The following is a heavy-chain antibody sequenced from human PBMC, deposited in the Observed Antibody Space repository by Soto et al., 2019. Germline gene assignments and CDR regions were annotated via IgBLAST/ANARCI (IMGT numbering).Heavy chain of an antibody. Sequence: PGETLKISCXGSGYAFSSYWIACVRQMPGKGLEWMGIIYPGDPDTRYSPSFQGQVTISVDKSITTAYLQWSSLKASDTAMYYCARGYCTATICDPWFDPWGQGTLVTVSS. J-gene: IGHJ5*02. V-gene: IGHV5-51*01. CDR1: GYAFSSYW. D-gene: IGHD2-8*02. CDR3: ARGYCTATICDPWFDP. CDR2: IYPGDPDT.